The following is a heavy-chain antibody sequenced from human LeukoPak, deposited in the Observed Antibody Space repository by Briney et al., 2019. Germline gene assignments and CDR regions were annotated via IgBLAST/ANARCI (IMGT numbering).Heavy chain of an antibody. V-gene: IGHV1-8*03. D-gene: IGHD1-26*01. Sequence: ASVKVSCKTSGYTFSDYYIHWIRQAPGQGLEWMGWMNPNSGNTGYAQKFQGRVTITRNTSISTAYMELSSLRSEDTAVYYCARTGRIVGATRYYYYMDVWGKGTTVTVSS. J-gene: IGHJ6*03. CDR1: GYTFSDYY. CDR3: ARTGRIVGATRYYYYMDV. CDR2: MNPNSGNT.